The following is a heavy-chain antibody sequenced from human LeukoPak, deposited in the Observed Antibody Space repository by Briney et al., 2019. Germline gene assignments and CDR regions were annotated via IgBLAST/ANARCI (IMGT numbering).Heavy chain of an antibody. Sequence: GGSLRLSCGASGFTFSTYGMTWVRQAPGKGLEWVSGMSDSGTKTYYADSVKGRFTISRDNSKYTLYLQMNSLRAEDTVVYYCAKGGAVSSKSITMVRGTRRYYYYMDVWGKGTTVTISS. CDR2: MSDSGTKT. D-gene: IGHD3-10*01. CDR3: AKGGAVSSKSITMVRGTRRYYYYMDV. J-gene: IGHJ6*03. V-gene: IGHV3-23*01. CDR1: GFTFSTYG.